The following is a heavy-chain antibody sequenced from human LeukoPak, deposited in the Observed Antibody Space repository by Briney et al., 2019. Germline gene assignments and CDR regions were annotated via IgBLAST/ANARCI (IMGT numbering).Heavy chain of an antibody. CDR1: GGSISSYY. V-gene: IGHV4-4*07. J-gene: IGHJ5*02. CDR2: IYTSGST. Sequence: SETLSLTCTVSGGSISSYYWSWIRQPAGKGLGWIGRIYTSGSTNYNPSLKSRVTISVDKSKNQFSLELSSVTAADTAVYYCARGNWFDPWGQGTLVTVSS. CDR3: ARGNWFDP.